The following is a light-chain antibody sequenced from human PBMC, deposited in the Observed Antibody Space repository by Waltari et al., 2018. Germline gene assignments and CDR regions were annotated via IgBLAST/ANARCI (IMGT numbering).Light chain of an antibody. CDR2: KDS. Sequence: SYELTQPPSVSVSPGQTARLPCAGDALPKHYAYWYQQKPGQAPVLVIYKDSERPSGIPERFSGSSSGTTVTLTISGVQAGDEADYYCQSADSSGTYVVFGGGTKLTVL. J-gene: IGLJ2*01. CDR1: ALPKHY. V-gene: IGLV3-25*03. CDR3: QSADSSGTYVV.